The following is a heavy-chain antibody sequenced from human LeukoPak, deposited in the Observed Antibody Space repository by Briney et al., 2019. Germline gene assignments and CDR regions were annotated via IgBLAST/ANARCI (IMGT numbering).Heavy chain of an antibody. V-gene: IGHV3-7*01. J-gene: IGHJ3*02. CDR1: GGSISSSSYY. Sequence: PSETLSLTCTVSGGSISSSSYYWGWIRQPPGKGLEWVANIKEDGSEKYYVDSVKGRFTISRDNAKNSLYLQMNSLRAEDTAVYYCARDRVRGAIMIGHAFDIWGQGTMVTVSS. CDR2: IKEDGSEK. CDR3: ARDRVRGAIMIGHAFDI. D-gene: IGHD3-10*01.